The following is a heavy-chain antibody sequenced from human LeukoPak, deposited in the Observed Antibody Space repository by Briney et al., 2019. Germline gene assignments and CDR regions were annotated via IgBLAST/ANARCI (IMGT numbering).Heavy chain of an antibody. CDR1: GFTFSSYW. J-gene: IGHJ4*02. D-gene: IGHD4-11*01. V-gene: IGHV3-15*01. Sequence: GGSLRLSCAASGFTFSSYWMSWVRQAPGKGLEWVGRIKSKADGGTTNYAAPVKGRFIISGDDSKSTLYLQLNSLKTEDTAVYYCLAQYYFDFWGQGTLVTVSS. CDR3: LAQYYFDF. CDR2: IKSKADGGTT.